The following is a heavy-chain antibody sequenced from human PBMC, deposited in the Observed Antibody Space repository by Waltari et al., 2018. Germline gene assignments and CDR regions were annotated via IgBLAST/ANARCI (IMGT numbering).Heavy chain of an antibody. J-gene: IGHJ4*02. CDR1: GYTFLDYL. D-gene: IGHD3-10*01. CDR3: APLPGGSGQTFDY. Sequence: EVQLVQSGAEVQKPGATVKISCKASGYTFLDYLMPWVQQAPGKGLEWVGRIDPEDGETVYAEKFQGRVTITADTSTDTSYLELSSLRSDDTAVYYCAPLPGGSGQTFDYWGQGTLLTVSS. CDR2: IDPEDGET. V-gene: IGHV1-69-2*01.